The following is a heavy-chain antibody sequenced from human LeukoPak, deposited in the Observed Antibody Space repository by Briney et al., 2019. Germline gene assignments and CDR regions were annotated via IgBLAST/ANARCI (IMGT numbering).Heavy chain of an antibody. V-gene: IGHV3-7*02. J-gene: IGHJ4*02. D-gene: IGHD3-22*01. CDR3: AKSKSSGYILEDY. CDR2: INRDGTEK. Sequence: GGSLRLSCATSGFNFSDSRMTWVRQAPGKGLQWVANINRDGTEKHFLDSVEGRFTISRDNSKNTLYLQMNSLRAEDTAVYYCAKSKSSGYILEDYWGQGTLVTVSS. CDR1: GFNFSDSR.